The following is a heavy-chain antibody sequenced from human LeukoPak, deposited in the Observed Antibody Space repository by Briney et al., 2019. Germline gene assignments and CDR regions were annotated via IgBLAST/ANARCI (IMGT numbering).Heavy chain of an antibody. J-gene: IGHJ4*02. CDR2: IGTSGGT. CDR3: SRVGSSGWPNYFDS. D-gene: IGHD6-19*01. V-gene: IGHV3-13*04. Sequence: PGGSLRLSCAASGFTFSSYDMHWVRQAPGKGLEWVSVIGTSGGTYYEGSVKDRCTISRENDKNSLYLQMNSLTAGDTAVYFCSRVGSSGWPNYFDSWGQGTLVTVSS. CDR1: GFTFSSYD.